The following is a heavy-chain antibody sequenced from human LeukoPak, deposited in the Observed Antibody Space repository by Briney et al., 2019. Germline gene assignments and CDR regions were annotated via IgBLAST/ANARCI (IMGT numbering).Heavy chain of an antibody. CDR1: GFTFSTYA. CDR3: AKDVNYDSSGDFDY. D-gene: IGHD3-22*01. Sequence: PGGSLRLSCAASGFTFSTYAMHWVRQAPGKGLEWVSGISWNSGSIGYADSVKGRFTISRDNAKNSLYLQMNSLRAEDTALYYCAKDVNYDSSGDFDYWGQGTLVTVSS. V-gene: IGHV3-9*01. J-gene: IGHJ4*02. CDR2: ISWNSGSI.